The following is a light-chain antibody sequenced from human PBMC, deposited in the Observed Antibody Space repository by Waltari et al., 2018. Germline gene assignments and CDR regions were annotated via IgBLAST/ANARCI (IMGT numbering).Light chain of an antibody. CDR2: QDS. Sequence: SYELTQPPSVSVSQGQTARITCSGDKLGDKYACWYQQKPGQSPVLVIYQDSKRPSGIPERFSGSNSGNTATLTISGTQAMDEADYYCQAWDSSTSVFGTGTKVTVL. J-gene: IGLJ1*01. CDR3: QAWDSSTSV. CDR1: KLGDKY. V-gene: IGLV3-1*01.